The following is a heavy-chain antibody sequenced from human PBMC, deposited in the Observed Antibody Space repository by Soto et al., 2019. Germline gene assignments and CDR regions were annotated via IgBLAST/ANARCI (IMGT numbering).Heavy chain of an antibody. Sequence: QVSLVESGGGAVQRGRSLRVSCAASGFMFSSYGMHWVRQAPGKGLEWVAFINYDGSNKFYGDAVKGRFTISRDNSKNIVHLQMNNLRGEDTAAYYCARCKQKVMHCGLDVWGHGATVTVSS. CDR3: ARCKQKVMHCGLDV. D-gene: IGHD2-21*01. CDR1: GFMFSSYG. J-gene: IGHJ6*02. V-gene: IGHV3-33*01. CDR2: INYDGSNK.